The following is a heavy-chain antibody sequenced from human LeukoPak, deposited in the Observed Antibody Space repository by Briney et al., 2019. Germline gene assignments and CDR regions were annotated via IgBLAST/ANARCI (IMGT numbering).Heavy chain of an antibody. CDR3: ATTRYYYDSSGYYYY. J-gene: IGHJ4*02. D-gene: IGHD3-22*01. CDR2: FNPNSGGT. Sequence: ASVKVSCKASGYTFTGYYMHWVRQAPGQGLEWMGWFNPNSGGTSYAQKFQGRVTMTRDTSISTAYMELSRLRSDDTAVYYCATTRYYYDSSGYYYYWGQGTLVTVSS. CDR1: GYTFTGYY. V-gene: IGHV1-2*02.